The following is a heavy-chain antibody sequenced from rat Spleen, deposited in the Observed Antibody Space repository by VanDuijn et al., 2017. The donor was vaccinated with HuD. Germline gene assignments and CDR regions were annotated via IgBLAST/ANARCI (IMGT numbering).Heavy chain of an antibody. D-gene: IGHD1-2*01. CDR3: AREGGSYGVMDA. J-gene: IGHJ4*01. CDR2: ISYSGST. CDR1: DYSITSNY. V-gene: IGHV3-1*01. Sequence: EVQLQESGPGLVKPSQSLSLTCSVTDYSITSNYWGWIRKFPGNKMEWMGYISYSGSTSYNPSLKSRISITRDTSKNQFFLQLNSVTTEDTATYYCAREGGSYGVMDAWGQGASVTVSS.